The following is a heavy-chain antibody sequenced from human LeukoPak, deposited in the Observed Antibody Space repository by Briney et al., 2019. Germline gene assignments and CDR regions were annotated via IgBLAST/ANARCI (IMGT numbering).Heavy chain of an antibody. CDR3: AREDRGTDV. Sequence: PGGYLRLSCAASGITVSSHFMSWVRQAPGKGLESVSLLYSTDSGGRDYHADSVRGRFTVSRDISKNTMYLQMNNLRVEDTAVYYCAREDRGTDVWGQGTLVTVSS. J-gene: IGHJ3*01. D-gene: IGHD3-16*01. CDR1: GITVSSHF. CDR2: LYSTDSGGRD. V-gene: IGHV3-66*01.